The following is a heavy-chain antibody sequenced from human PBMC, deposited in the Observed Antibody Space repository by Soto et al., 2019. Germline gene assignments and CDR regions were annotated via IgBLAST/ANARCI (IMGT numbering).Heavy chain of an antibody. J-gene: IGHJ4*02. CDR1: GYTFTSYG. D-gene: IGHD3-3*01. Sequence: ASVKVSCKASGYTFTSYGISWVRQAPGQGLEWMGWISAYNGNTNYAQKLQGRVTMTTDTSTSTAYMELRSLRSDDTAVYYCARVTAYYDFPTPSSLDYWGQGTLVTVSS. CDR3: ARVTAYYDFPTPSSLDY. V-gene: IGHV1-18*01. CDR2: ISAYNGNT.